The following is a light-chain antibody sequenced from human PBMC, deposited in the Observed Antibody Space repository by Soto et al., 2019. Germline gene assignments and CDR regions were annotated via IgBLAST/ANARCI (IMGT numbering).Light chain of an antibody. CDR2: RND. J-gene: IGLJ2*01. CDR1: DSNIGGNY. V-gene: IGLV1-47*01. Sequence: QPVLTQTPSESGTPGQRVTISCSGSDSNIGGNYVYWYQSLPGMAPKLLISRNDQRPSGVPDRFSGSKSGTSASLAISGLRPEDEADYYCATWDDSLSTMLFGGGTQLTVL. CDR3: ATWDDSLSTML.